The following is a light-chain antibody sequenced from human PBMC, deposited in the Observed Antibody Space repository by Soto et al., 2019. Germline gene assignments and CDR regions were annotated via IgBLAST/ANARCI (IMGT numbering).Light chain of an antibody. Sequence: EIVLTQSPDTLSLSPGESATLSCRASQSVRSSYLAWYQQTPGQTPRLLIYAASTRATGIPARFSGSGSGTEFTLTINSLQSEDFAVYYCQQYDAWPLTFGGGTKVDIK. CDR3: QQYDAWPLT. J-gene: IGKJ4*01. V-gene: IGKV3-15*01. CDR2: AAS. CDR1: QSVRSSY.